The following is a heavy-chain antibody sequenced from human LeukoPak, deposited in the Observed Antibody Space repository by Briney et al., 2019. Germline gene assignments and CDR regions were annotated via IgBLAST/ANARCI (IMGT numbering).Heavy chain of an antibody. J-gene: IGHJ1*01. V-gene: IGHV3-9*01. CDR1: GFTFDDYA. CDR2: ISWNSGSI. Sequence: PGGSLRLSCAASGFTFDDYAMHWVRQAPGKGLEWVSGISWNSGSIGYADSVKGRFTISRDNSKNTLYLQMNSLRAEDTAVYYCAKDTPGRHWGQGTLVTVSS. CDR3: AKDTPGRH.